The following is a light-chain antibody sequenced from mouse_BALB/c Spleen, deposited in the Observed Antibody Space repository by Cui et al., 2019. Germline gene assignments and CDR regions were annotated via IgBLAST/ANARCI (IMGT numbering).Light chain of an antibody. J-gene: IGKJ1*01. CDR3: QQWISNPWT. Sequence: QIVLTQSPAHMSASPGEKVTMTCSDSSSVSYMYWYQQKPRSSPKPWIYLTSNLASGVPARFSGSGSGTSYSLTISSMEAEDAATYYCQQWISNPWTFGGGTKLEIK. V-gene: IGKV4-68*01. CDR1: SSVSY. CDR2: LTS.